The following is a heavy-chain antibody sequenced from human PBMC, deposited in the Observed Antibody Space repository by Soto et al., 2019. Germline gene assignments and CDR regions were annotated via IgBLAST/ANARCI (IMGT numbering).Heavy chain of an antibody. Sequence: QVQLVQSGAEVKKPGASVKVSCKASGYTFTSYAMHWVRQAPGQRLEWMGWINAGNGNTRYSQKFQDRVTITRDTAASTAHKALSSLRSEGTAVYFSASYQVGSSWYDYWGQGTLVTVSS. CDR1: GYTFTSYA. CDR3: ASYQVGSSWYDY. V-gene: IGHV1-3*01. J-gene: IGHJ4*02. CDR2: INAGNGNT. D-gene: IGHD6-13*01.